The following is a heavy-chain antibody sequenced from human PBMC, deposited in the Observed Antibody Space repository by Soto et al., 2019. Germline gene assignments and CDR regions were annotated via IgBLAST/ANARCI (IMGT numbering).Heavy chain of an antibody. D-gene: IGHD6-13*01. CDR1: GFIFSDYY. Sequence: QVQLVESGGGLVKPGGSLRLSCAASGFIFSDYYASWIRQAPGKGLEWLSYISGSGIDTNYADSVKGRFTISRDNAENSLYLQMNSLRAEDTAVYCCASGQQIRMADIWGQGTMVTVSS. J-gene: IGHJ3*02. CDR3: ASGQQIRMADI. V-gene: IGHV3-11*05. CDR2: ISGSGIDT.